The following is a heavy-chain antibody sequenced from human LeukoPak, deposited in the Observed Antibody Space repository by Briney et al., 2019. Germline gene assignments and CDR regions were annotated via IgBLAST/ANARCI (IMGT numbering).Heavy chain of an antibody. CDR3: ARASLLLWFGEDRNWFDP. CDR2: INPNSGGT. J-gene: IGHJ5*02. CDR1: GYTFTGYY. D-gene: IGHD3-10*01. V-gene: IGHV1-2*02. Sequence: ATVKVSCKASGYTFTGYYMHWVRQAPGQGLEWMGWINPNSGGTNYAQKFQGRVTMTRDTSISTAYMELSRLRSDDTAVYYCARASLLLWFGEDRNWFDPWGQGTLVTVSS.